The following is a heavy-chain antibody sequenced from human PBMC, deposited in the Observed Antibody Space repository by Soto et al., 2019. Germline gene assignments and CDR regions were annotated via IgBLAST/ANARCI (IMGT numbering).Heavy chain of an antibody. CDR1: GFTFSSYE. J-gene: IGHJ4*02. D-gene: IGHD5-18*01. CDR3: ARSEGYSYGYLDY. V-gene: IGHV3-48*03. Sequence: EVQLVESGGGLVQPGGSLRLSCAASGFTFSSYEMNWVRQAPGKGLEWVSYISSSGSIIYYADSVKGRFIISRDNAKNSLYLQMNSLRAEDTAIYYCARSEGYSYGYLDYWGQGTLVTVSS. CDR2: ISSSGSII.